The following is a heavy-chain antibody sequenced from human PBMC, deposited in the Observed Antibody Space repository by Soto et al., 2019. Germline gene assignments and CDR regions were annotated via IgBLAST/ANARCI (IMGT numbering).Heavy chain of an antibody. CDR1: GYTFTSYG. J-gene: IGHJ5*02. V-gene: IGHV1-18*01. CDR2: ISAHNGNT. D-gene: IGHD3-3*01. Sequence: VASVKVSCKASGYTFTSYGISWVRQAPGQGLEWMGWISAHNGNTNYAQKLQGRVTMTTDASTSTAYMELRSLRSDDTAVYYCARATTIFGVVMLGPKSTGNWFDPWGQGTLVTVSS. CDR3: ARATTIFGVVMLGPKSTGNWFDP.